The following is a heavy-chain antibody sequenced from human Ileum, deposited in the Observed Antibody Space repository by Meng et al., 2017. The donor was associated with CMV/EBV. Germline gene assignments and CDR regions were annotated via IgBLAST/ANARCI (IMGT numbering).Heavy chain of an antibody. CDR3: ARDVEMATISAVDY. Sequence: KASGDTFSTYYMHWLRQVPGQGLEWMGVINPSGGVKYYAQKFQGRVTMTRDTSTGTVYMELSSLRFEDTAVYYCARDVEMATISAVDYWGQGTLVTVSS. CDR2: INPSGGVK. D-gene: IGHD5-24*01. V-gene: IGHV1-46*01. CDR1: GDTFSTYY. J-gene: IGHJ4*02.